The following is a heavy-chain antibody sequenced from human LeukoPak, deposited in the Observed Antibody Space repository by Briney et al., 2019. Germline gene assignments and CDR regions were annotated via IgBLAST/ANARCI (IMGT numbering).Heavy chain of an antibody. V-gene: IGHV3-43*02. D-gene: IGHD5-18*01. CDR3: AKVPLKGYNYGYCFDY. CDR1: GFTFDDYA. Sequence: PGGSLRPSCAASGFTFDDYAMHWVRQAPGKGLEWVSLISGDGGSTIYADSVKGRFTISRDNSKNSLYLRMNSLRTEDTALYYCAKVPLKGYNYGYCFDYWGQGTLVTVSS. J-gene: IGHJ4*02. CDR2: ISGDGGST.